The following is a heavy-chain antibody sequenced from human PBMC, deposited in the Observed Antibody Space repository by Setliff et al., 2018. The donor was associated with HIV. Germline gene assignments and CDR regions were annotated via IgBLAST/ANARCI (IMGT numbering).Heavy chain of an antibody. CDR3: ARDQPQDYDSLTGYYTGRYFGY. D-gene: IGHD3-9*01. V-gene: IGHV4-39*07. J-gene: IGHJ4*02. Sequence: KTSETLSLTCTLSGFSISSDGFYWNWIRQRPGKGLEWIGSIYHSGRTYYNPSLKSRVTISVDTSKNQFSLKLTSVTAADTAVYYCARDQPQDYDSLTGYYTGRYFGYWGRGTLVTVSS. CDR1: GFSISSDGFY. CDR2: IYHSGRT.